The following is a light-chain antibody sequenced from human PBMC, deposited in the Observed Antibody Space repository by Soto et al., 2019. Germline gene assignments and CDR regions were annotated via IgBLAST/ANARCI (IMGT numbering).Light chain of an antibody. Sequence: IQLTQSAACLSASVGDSVAISCRASQGGSRYLSWYQQKPGRAPILLISAASTLQSGVPARFSGSGSGTDFTLSITSLQPEDFATYYCQQLNTYPVTFGGGTKVDIK. CDR1: QGGSRY. J-gene: IGKJ4*01. CDR2: AAS. CDR3: QQLNTYPVT. V-gene: IGKV1-9*01.